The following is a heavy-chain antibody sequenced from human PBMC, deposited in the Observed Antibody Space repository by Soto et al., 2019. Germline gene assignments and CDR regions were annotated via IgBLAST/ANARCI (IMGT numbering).Heavy chain of an antibody. D-gene: IGHD2-21*02. V-gene: IGHV1-24*01. Sequence: GASVKVSCKVPGYTLSELAIHWVRQAPGKGFEWMGGFDPEGSDTICAQKFQGRVTMTSDTSTETAYMELESLTSEDTAFYYCATMGFCGPGCYSFDYWGQGTLVTVSS. CDR3: ATMGFCGPGCYSFDY. CDR1: GYTLSELA. J-gene: IGHJ4*02. CDR2: FDPEGSDT.